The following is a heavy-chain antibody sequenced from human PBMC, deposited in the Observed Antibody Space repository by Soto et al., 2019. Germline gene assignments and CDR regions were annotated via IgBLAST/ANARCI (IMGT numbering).Heavy chain of an antibody. V-gene: IGHV3-23*01. CDR1: GFPFSSTY. CDR2: IDGSGGTT. J-gene: IGHJ5*01. D-gene: IGHD3-10*01. Sequence: GGSLRLSGAASGFPFSSTYMTWVRQAPGKGLDWVSTIDGSGGTTYYADSVKGRFNISRDNSMNTVYLQMNSLRADDTALYYCAKNSGWFNTSGHGALVNVS. CDR3: AKNSGWFNT.